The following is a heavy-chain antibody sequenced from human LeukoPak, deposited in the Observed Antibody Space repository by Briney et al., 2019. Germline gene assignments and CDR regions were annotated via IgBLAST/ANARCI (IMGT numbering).Heavy chain of an antibody. CDR3: ARSPYYYDSSGYPYYFDY. Sequence: SETLSLTCTVSGGSISSYYWSWIRQPPGKGLEWIGYIYYSGSTNYNPSLKSPVTISVDTSKNQFSLKLSSVTAADTAVYYCARSPYYYDSSGYPYYFDYWGQRTLVTVSS. V-gene: IGHV4-59*01. CDR1: GGSISSYY. D-gene: IGHD3-22*01. CDR2: IYYSGST. J-gene: IGHJ4*02.